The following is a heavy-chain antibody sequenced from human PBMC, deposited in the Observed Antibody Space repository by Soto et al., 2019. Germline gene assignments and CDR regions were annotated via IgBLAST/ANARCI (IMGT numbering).Heavy chain of an antibody. Sequence: QESGPGLVKPSQTLSLTCTVSGGSISSGDYYWSWIRQHPGKGLEWIGYIYYSGSTYYNPSLKSRVTISVDTSKNQFSLKLSSVTAADTAVYYCARWWSGSRQGFDPWGQGTLVTVSS. CDR1: GGSISSGDYY. D-gene: IGHD3-3*01. CDR3: ARWWSGSRQGFDP. CDR2: IYYSGST. J-gene: IGHJ5*02. V-gene: IGHV4-31*03.